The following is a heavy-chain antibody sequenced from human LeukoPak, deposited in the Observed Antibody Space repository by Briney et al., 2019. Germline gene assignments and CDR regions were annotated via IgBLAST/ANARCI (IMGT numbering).Heavy chain of an antibody. CDR2: IYRGGST. V-gene: IGHV3-53*01. Sequence: GGSLRLSCAASGFTVSSNYMSWVRQAPGKGLEWVSVIYRGGSTDYADSVKGRFTISRDSSKNTLYLQMNSLRAEDTAVYYCARARWRQWLVRGYYYYYMDVWGKGTTVTVSS. CDR3: ARARWRQWLVRGYYYYYMDV. CDR1: GFTVSSNY. J-gene: IGHJ6*03. D-gene: IGHD6-19*01.